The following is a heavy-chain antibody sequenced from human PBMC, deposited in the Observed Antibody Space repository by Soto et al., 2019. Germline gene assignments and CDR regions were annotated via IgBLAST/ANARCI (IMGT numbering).Heavy chain of an antibody. CDR2: INPSGGAT. D-gene: IGHD1-1*01. V-gene: IGHV1-46*01. J-gene: IGHJ4*02. CDR1: GYTFTSYY. CDR3: TRAHEGSVWNGDFDY. Sequence: ASVKVSCKASGYTFTSYYMHWVRQAPGQGLEWMGIINPSGGATTYAQTFLGRVSISRDTSTNTVYIYLSSLTSEDTAVYYCTRAHEGSVWNGDFDYWGQGTLVTV.